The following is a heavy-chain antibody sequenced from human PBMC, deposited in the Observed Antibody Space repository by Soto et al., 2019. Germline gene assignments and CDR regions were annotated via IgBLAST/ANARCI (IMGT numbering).Heavy chain of an antibody. J-gene: IGHJ4*02. D-gene: IGHD5-18*01. Sequence: QITLKESGPTLVKPTQTLTLTCTFSGFSLSTSGVGVGWIRQPPGKALEWLALIYWDDDKRYSPSLKSRLTITKDTSKNQVVLTMTNMDPVDTATYYCALTGYSYGYVAFDYWGQGTLFTVSS. CDR1: GFSLSTSGVG. CDR3: ALTGYSYGYVAFDY. CDR2: IYWDDDK. V-gene: IGHV2-5*02.